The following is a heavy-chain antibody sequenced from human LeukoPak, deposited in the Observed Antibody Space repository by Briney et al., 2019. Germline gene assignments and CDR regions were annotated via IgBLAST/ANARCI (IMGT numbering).Heavy chain of an antibody. J-gene: IGHJ1*01. CDR1: GYTFTDYY. CDR3: ARVKEKTASTIPDYFQH. CDR2: IGPDSGGT. V-gene: IGHV1-2*02. Sequence: ASVKVSRKASGYTFTDYYIHWVRQAPGQGLEWVGWIGPDSGGTHFGKKFQGRVTLTRDTSISTVYMEVSRLSSDDTAVYYCARVKEKTASTIPDYFQHWGQGSLVTVSS. D-gene: IGHD5/OR15-5a*01.